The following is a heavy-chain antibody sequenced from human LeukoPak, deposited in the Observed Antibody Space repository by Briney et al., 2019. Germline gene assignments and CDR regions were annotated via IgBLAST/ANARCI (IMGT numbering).Heavy chain of an antibody. Sequence: GGSLRLSCAASGFTFSSYAMSWVRQAPGKGLEWVSGISGSGDNTNYADSVKGRFTISRDNSKNTLYVQVNSLGTEDTAAYYCAKGSYYDSSGSFYFDYWGQGTLVTVSS. J-gene: IGHJ4*02. D-gene: IGHD3-22*01. CDR2: ISGSGDNT. CDR3: AKGSYYDSSGSFYFDY. CDR1: GFTFSSYA. V-gene: IGHV3-23*01.